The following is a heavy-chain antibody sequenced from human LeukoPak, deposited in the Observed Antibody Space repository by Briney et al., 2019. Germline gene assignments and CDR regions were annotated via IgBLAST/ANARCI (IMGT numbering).Heavy chain of an antibody. V-gene: IGHV3-23*01. J-gene: IGHJ4*02. Sequence: GGSLRLSCAASGFTFSSYGMSWVRQAPGKGLKWVSAISGSGGSTYYADSVKGRITISRDNSKNTLYLQMNSLRAEDTAVYYCAKGVGYCSGGSCQQFDYWGQGTLVTVSS. CDR3: AKGVGYCSGGSCQQFDY. CDR1: GFTFSSYG. CDR2: ISGSGGST. D-gene: IGHD2-15*01.